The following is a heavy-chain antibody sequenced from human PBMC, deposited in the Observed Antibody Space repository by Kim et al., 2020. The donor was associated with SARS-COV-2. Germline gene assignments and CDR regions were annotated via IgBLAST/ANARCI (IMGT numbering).Heavy chain of an antibody. CDR2: IKSKTDGGTT. CDR1: GFTFSNAW. J-gene: IGHJ3*02. Sequence: GGSLRLSCAASGFTFSNAWMSWVRQAPGKGLEWVGRIKSKTDGGTTDYAAPVKGRFTISRDDSKNTLYLQMNSLKTEDTAVYYCTTDLIEGDSSEGNAFDIWGQGTMVTVSS. V-gene: IGHV3-15*01. D-gene: IGHD3-22*01. CDR3: TTDLIEGDSSEGNAFDI.